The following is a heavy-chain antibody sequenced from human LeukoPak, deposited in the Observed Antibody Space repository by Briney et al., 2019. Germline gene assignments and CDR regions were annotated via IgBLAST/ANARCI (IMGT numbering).Heavy chain of an antibody. Sequence: GGSLRLSCAASGFTFSTYWMAWVRQVPGKGLEWVANIKQDGSEKYYADSVKGRFTISRDNAKNSLYLQMNSLRVEDTAVYYCARCTTGRTFGSLREIKRSREIDYWGQGTLVTVSS. CDR1: GFTFSTYW. CDR3: ARCTTGRTFGSLREIKRSREIDY. V-gene: IGHV3-7*01. CDR2: IKQDGSEK. D-gene: IGHD1-1*01. J-gene: IGHJ4*02.